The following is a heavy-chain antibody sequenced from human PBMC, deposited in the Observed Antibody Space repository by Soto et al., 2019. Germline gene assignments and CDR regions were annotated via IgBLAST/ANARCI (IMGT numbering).Heavy chain of an antibody. J-gene: IGHJ4*02. D-gene: IGHD6-19*01. CDR1: GFTVSSYA. CDR2: ISYDGSNK. V-gene: IGHV3-30-3*01. Sequence: PGGSLRLSCAASGFTVSSYAMHWVRQAPGKGLEWVAVISYDGSNKYYADSVKGRFTISRDNSKNTLYLQMNSLRAEDTAVYYCAREKQWLDKYLDYWGQGTLVTVSS. CDR3: AREKQWLDKYLDY.